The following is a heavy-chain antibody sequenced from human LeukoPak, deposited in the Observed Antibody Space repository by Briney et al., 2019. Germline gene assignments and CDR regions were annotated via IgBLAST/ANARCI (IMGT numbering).Heavy chain of an antibody. D-gene: IGHD3-9*01. Sequence: SVKVSCKASGGTFSSYAISWVRQAPGQGLEWMGGIIPIFGTANYAQKFRGRVTITADESTSTAYMELSSLRSEDTAVYYCARYYDILTGSIPQPPGYYYYYGMDVWGKGTTVTVSS. CDR1: GGTFSSYA. J-gene: IGHJ6*04. V-gene: IGHV1-69*13. CDR2: IIPIFGTA. CDR3: ARYYDILTGSIPQPPGYYYYYGMDV.